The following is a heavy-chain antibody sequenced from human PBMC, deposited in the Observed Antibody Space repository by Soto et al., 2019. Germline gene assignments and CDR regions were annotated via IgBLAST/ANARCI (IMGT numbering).Heavy chain of an antibody. V-gene: IGHV4-4*02. CDR3: AREGPTGTTDI. Sequence: QVQLQESGPGLVKPSGTLSLTCAVSGGSISSSNWWSWVRQPPGKGLEWIGEIYHSGSTNYNPSLKSGVPLSVDQSKNQFSLKLRPVTAADTAVYYCAREGPTGTTDIWGQGTMVTVSS. CDR1: GGSISSSNW. D-gene: IGHD1-1*01. CDR2: IYHSGST. J-gene: IGHJ3*02.